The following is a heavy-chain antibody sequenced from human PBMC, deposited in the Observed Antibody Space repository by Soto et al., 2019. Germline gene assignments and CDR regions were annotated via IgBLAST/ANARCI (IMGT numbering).Heavy chain of an antibody. CDR2: IYPGDSDT. Sequence: PGESLKISCTGSGYSFTRYWIGWVRQMPGKGLEWMGIIYPGDSDTRYSPSFQGQVTISADKSISTAYLQWSSLKASDTAMYYCASRTSGGGNWFDPWGQGTLVTVSS. CDR1: GYSFTRYW. D-gene: IGHD3-10*01. J-gene: IGHJ5*02. CDR3: ASRTSGGGNWFDP. V-gene: IGHV5-51*01.